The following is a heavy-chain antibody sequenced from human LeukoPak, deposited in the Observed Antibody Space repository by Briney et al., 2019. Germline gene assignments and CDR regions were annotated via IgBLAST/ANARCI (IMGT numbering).Heavy chain of an antibody. CDR2: IYYSGST. J-gene: IGHJ3*02. CDR3: ARAIGGKTMIVANAFDI. V-gene: IGHV4-59*12. D-gene: IGHD3-22*01. CDR1: GGSISNKY. Sequence: SETLSLTCTVSGGSISNKYWSWIRQPPGKGLEWIGYIYYSGSTNYNPSLKSRVTISVDKSKNQFSLKLSSVTAADTAVYYCARAIGGKTMIVANAFDIWGQGTMVTVSS.